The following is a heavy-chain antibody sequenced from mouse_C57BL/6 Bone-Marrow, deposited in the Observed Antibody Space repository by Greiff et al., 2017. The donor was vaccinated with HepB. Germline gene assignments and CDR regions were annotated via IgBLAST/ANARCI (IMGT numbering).Heavy chain of an antibody. J-gene: IGHJ4*01. D-gene: IGHD1-1*01. Sequence: VQLQQSGAELVRPGASVKLSCTASGFNIKDYYMHWVKQRPEQGLEWIGRIDPEDGDTEYAPKFQGKATMTADTSSNTAYLQRSSLTSEDTAVYYGTTHYYYGSSRYYAMDYWGQGTSVTVAS. CDR2: IDPEDGDT. CDR3: TTHYYYGSSRYYAMDY. CDR1: GFNIKDYY. V-gene: IGHV14-1*01.